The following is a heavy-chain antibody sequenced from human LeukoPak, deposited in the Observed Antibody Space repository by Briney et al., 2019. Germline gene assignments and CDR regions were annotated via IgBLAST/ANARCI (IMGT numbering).Heavy chain of an antibody. CDR2: IYSGGST. Sequence: GGSLRLSCAASGFTVSSNYMSWVRQAPGKGLEWVSVIYSGGSTYYADSVKGRFTISRDNSKNTLYLQMNSLRAEDTAVYYCAKALEYYDFWSGYRPNYCYYGMDVWGQGTTVTVSS. CDR3: AKALEYYDFWSGYRPNYCYYGMDV. J-gene: IGHJ6*02. V-gene: IGHV3-53*01. D-gene: IGHD3-3*01. CDR1: GFTVSSNY.